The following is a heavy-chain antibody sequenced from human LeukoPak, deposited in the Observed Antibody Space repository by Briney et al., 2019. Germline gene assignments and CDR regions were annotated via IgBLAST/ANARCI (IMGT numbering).Heavy chain of an antibody. Sequence: SETLSLTCAVYGGSFSGYYWGWIRQPPGKGLEWIGSIYYSGSTYYNPSLKSRVTISVGTSKNQFALKLSSVTAADTAVYYCASVGGTYYDGSGYQYYFDYWGQGTLVTVSS. V-gene: IGHV4-34*01. J-gene: IGHJ4*02. CDR2: IYYSGST. CDR1: GGSFSGYY. CDR3: ASVGGTYYDGSGYQYYFDY. D-gene: IGHD3-22*01.